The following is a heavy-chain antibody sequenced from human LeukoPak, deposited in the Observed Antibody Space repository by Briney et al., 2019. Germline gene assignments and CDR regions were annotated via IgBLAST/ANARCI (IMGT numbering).Heavy chain of an antibody. CDR3: AKGLRREVAAEYYFDY. D-gene: IGHD6-13*01. CDR2: MNPNSGNT. CDR1: GYTFTSYD. J-gene: IGHJ4*02. Sequence: ASVKVSCKASGYTFTSYDINWVRQATGQGLEWMGWMNPNSGNTGYAQKFQGRVTMTRNTSISTAYMELSSLRSEDTAVYYCAKGLRREVAAEYYFDYWGQGTLVTVSS. V-gene: IGHV1-8*01.